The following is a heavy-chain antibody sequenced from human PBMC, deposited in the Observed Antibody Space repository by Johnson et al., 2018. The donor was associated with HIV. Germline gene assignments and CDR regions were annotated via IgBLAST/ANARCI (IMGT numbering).Heavy chain of an antibody. CDR1: GFTFSTYG. CDR2: IYSGGST. V-gene: IGHV3-NL1*01. J-gene: IGHJ3*02. CDR3: AKGLAVSPWADAFDI. Sequence: VQLVESGGGVVQPGRSLRLSCAASGFTFSTYGMHWVRQAPGKGLEWVSVIYSGGSTYYADPVKGRFTISRDNSKNTLYLQMNSLRAEDTAVYYCAKGLAVSPWADAFDIWGQGTMVTVSS. D-gene: IGHD6-19*01.